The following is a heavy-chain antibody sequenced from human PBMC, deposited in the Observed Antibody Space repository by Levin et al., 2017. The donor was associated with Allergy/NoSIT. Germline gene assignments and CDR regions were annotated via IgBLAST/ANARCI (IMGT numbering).Heavy chain of an antibody. CDR2: IYSSGNH. V-gene: IGHV4-4*07. CDR1: GGSITGYS. J-gene: IGHJ5*02. Sequence: SETLSLTCTVSGGSITGYSWSWIRQPAGKGLEWIAIIYSSGNHNYNPSLESRVTMSVDTSKNQFSLKLSSVTAADTAVYYCARDLATSPDNWFDPWGQGILVTVSS. D-gene: IGHD1-26*01. CDR3: ARDLATSPDNWFDP.